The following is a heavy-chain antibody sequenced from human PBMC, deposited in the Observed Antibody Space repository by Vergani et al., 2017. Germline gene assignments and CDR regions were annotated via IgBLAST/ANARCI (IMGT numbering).Heavy chain of an antibody. CDR1: GFTFDDYA. Sequence: EVQLVESGGVVVQPGGSLRLSCAASGFTFDDYAMHWVRQAPGKGLEWVSYISRSSSTIYYADSVKGRFTISRDNAKNSLHLQMNNLRAEDTAVYYCARQSRDVFCTNGVCPLGYWGQGALVTVSS. CDR3: ARQSRDVFCTNGVCPLGY. D-gene: IGHD2-8*01. V-gene: IGHV3-48*01. CDR2: ISRSSSTI. J-gene: IGHJ4*02.